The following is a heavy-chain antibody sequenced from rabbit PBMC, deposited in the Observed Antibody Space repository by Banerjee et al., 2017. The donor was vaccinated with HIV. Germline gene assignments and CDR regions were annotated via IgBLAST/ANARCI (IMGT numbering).Heavy chain of an antibody. J-gene: IGHJ4*01. V-gene: IGHV1S45*01. Sequence: QAQLEESGGGLVQPEASLTLTCTASGFSFSSRYCECWVRQAPEKGLEWIACIYAGSSDSTYSACWAKGRFPFSKSTSTTVTLQMSSLTVADAATYFCARDLTDAIGWNLNLWGPGTLVTVS. CDR1: GFSFSSRYC. CDR2: IYAGSSDST. CDR3: ARDLTDAIGWNLNL. D-gene: IGHD1-1*01.